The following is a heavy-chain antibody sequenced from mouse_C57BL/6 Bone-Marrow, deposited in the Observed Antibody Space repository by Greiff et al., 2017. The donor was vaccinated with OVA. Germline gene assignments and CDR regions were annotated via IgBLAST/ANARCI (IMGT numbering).Heavy chain of an antibody. CDR1: GYTFTSYG. Sequence: QVQLQQSGAELVRPGASVKMSCKASGYTFTSYGISWVKQSPGQGLEWIGVIYPRSGNTNYNEKFKGKATLTADNSSSTAYMELGSLTSEDSAVYFCALLWLRRMDGWGQGTTLTVSS. D-gene: IGHD2-9*01. J-gene: IGHJ2*01. V-gene: IGHV1-81*01. CDR3: ALLWLRRMDG. CDR2: IYPRSGNT.